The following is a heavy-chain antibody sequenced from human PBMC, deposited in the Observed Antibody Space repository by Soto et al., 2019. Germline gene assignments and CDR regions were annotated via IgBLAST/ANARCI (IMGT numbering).Heavy chain of an antibody. D-gene: IGHD6-13*01. CDR1: GGTFSSYA. Sequence: ASVKVSCKASGGTFSSYAISWVRQAPGQGLEWMGGIIPIFGTANYAQKFQGRVTITADESTSTAYMELSSLRSEDTAVYYCAREDLTPIAAAAPTYYYYYGMDVWGQGTTVTVSS. CDR3: AREDLTPIAAAAPTYYYYYGMDV. CDR2: IIPIFGTA. J-gene: IGHJ6*02. V-gene: IGHV1-69*13.